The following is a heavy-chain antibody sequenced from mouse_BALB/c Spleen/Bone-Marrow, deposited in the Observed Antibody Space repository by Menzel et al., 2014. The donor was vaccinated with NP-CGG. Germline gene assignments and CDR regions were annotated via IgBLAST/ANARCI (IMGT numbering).Heavy chain of an antibody. D-gene: IGHD2-12*01. CDR1: DYTFTSYW. V-gene: IGHV1-7*01. Sequence: VQLQQSGAGLAKPGASVKMSCKASDYTFTSYWMHWVKQRPGQGLEWIGYINPSTGYTEYNQKFKDKATLTADKSSSTAYMQLSSLTSEDSAVYYCARWGDDGTFDYWGQGTTLTVSS. CDR3: ARWGDDGTFDY. CDR2: INPSTGYT. J-gene: IGHJ2*01.